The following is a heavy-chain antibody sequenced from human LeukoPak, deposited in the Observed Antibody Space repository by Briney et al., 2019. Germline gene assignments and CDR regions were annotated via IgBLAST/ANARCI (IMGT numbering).Heavy chain of an antibody. D-gene: IGHD1-7*01. Sequence: PGGSLRLSCAASGFTFSSYSMNWGRQAPGKGLEWVSSISSSSSYIYYADSVKGRFTISRDNAKNSLYLQMNSLRAEDTAVYYCARDRGVPYFITGTTTAFFDYWGQGTLVTVSS. V-gene: IGHV3-21*01. CDR1: GFTFSSYS. CDR3: ARDRGVPYFITGTTTAFFDY. CDR2: ISSSSSYI. J-gene: IGHJ4*02.